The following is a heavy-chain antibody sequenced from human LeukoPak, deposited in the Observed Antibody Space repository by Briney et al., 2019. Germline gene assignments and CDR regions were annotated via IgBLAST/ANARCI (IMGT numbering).Heavy chain of an antibody. V-gene: IGHV3-48*01. Sequence: PGGSLRLSCAASGFTFSNYSMNWVGQAPGKGLEGVSYISSNNCTIYYVGSVKGRFIISRENAKNSLYLQMNSLRAEDMALYYCAKDMSPLGDYVFDYWGQGTLVTVSS. CDR2: ISSNNCTI. CDR3: AKDMSPLGDYVFDY. J-gene: IGHJ4*02. CDR1: GFTFSNYS. D-gene: IGHD4-17*01.